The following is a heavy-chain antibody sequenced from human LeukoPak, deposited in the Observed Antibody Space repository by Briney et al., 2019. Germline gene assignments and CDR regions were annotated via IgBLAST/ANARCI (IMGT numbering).Heavy chain of an antibody. CDR2: IYYSGTT. Sequence: SETLSLTCSVSGDSISSSTCYWGWIRQPPGKGLEWIGTIYYSGTTYYNPALKSRVTISVDTSENQFSLKLSSVTAADTAVYYCARHSASGSYYLFDSWGQGTLVTVSS. V-gene: IGHV4-39*01. D-gene: IGHD3-10*01. CDR1: GDSISSSTCY. CDR3: ARHSASGSYYLFDS. J-gene: IGHJ4*02.